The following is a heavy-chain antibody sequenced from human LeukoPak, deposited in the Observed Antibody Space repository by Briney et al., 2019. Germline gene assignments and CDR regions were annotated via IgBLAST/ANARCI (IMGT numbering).Heavy chain of an antibody. D-gene: IGHD2-2*02. CDR2: INHSGST. CDR3: AREALLYCSSTSCFTGWFDP. Sequence: SETLSLTCAVYGGSFSGYYWSWIRQPPGKGLEWIGEINHSGSTNYNPSLKSRVTISVDTSKNQFSLKLSSVTAADTAVYYCAREALLYCSSTSCFTGWFDPWGQGTLVTVSS. V-gene: IGHV4-34*01. J-gene: IGHJ5*02. CDR1: GGSFSGYY.